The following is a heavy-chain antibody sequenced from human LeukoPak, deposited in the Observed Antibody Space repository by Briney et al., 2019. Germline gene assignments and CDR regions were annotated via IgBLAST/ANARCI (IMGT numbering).Heavy chain of an antibody. D-gene: IGHD1-26*01. Sequence: GGSLRLSCAASGFTFSSHAMNWVRQAPGKGLEWVAIISSTGGSTYYTDSVKGRFTISRDNSKNTLYLQMNSLRAEDTAVYYCARRGGDSGGYYAAYFDYWGQGTLVTVSS. CDR2: ISSTGGST. CDR1: GFTFSSHA. J-gene: IGHJ4*02. CDR3: ARRGGDSGGYYAAYFDY. V-gene: IGHV3-23*01.